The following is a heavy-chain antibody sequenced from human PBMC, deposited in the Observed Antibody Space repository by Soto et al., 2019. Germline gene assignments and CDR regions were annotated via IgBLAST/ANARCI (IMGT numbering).Heavy chain of an antibody. Sequence: EVQLVESGGGLVQPGGSLKLSCAASGFTFSDSVIHWVRQASGKRLEWVGRIRAKTNNYATEYTASAKGRFSISRDDSKSMAYLQMSSLQTEDTAVYYCARHTDYYDSSGYWGWGLGTLVTVSS. D-gene: IGHD3-22*01. J-gene: IGHJ4*02. V-gene: IGHV3-73*02. CDR2: IRAKTNNYAT. CDR1: GFTFSDSV. CDR3: ARHTDYYDSSGYWG.